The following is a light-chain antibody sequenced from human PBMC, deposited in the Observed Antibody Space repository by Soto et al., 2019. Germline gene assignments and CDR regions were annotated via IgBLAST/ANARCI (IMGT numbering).Light chain of an antibody. CDR3: CSYAGSSTYV. CDR2: EGS. V-gene: IGLV2-23*01. Sequence: SLLTHPASVSGSPGQSITISCPGTSSDVGSYNLVSWYQQQPGKAPKLMIDEGSKRPSGVSNRFSGSKSGNTASLTISGLQAEDEADYYCCSYAGSSTYVFGTGTKVTVL. CDR1: SSDVGSYNL. J-gene: IGLJ1*01.